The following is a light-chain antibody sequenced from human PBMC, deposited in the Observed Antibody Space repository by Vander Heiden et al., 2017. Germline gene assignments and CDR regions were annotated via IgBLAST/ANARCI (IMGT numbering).Light chain of an antibody. V-gene: IGKV3-20*01. Sequence: VLPTSPGTLSLSPGERATLSCRASQSVSSSYLAWYQQKPGQAPRLLIYGASSRATGIPDRFSGSGSGTDFTLTISRLEPEDFAVYYCQQYGSSPPITFGQGTRLEIK. CDR2: GAS. CDR1: QSVSSSY. J-gene: IGKJ5*01. CDR3: QQYGSSPPIT.